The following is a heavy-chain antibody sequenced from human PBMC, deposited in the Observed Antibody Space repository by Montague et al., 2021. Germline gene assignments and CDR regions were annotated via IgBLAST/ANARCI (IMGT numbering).Heavy chain of an antibody. D-gene: IGHD2-21*01. Sequence: SLRLSCAAPGFTFSNYWMSWVRQAPGKGLEWVAHIKQDGSEKHYVDSVKVRFTISRDNAKNSLYLQMNSLRAEDTAVYFCARDQGQGYCGGDCYVGLDYWGQGTLVTVSA. J-gene: IGHJ4*02. CDR1: GFTFSNYW. CDR2: IKQDGSEK. V-gene: IGHV3-7*01. CDR3: ARDQGQGYCGGDCYVGLDY.